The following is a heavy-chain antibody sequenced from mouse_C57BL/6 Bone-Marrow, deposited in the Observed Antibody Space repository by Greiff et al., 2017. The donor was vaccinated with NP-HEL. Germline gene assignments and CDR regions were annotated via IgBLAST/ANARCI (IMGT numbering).Heavy chain of an antibody. V-gene: IGHV5-16*01. Sequence: EVKLVESEGGLVQPGRSMKLSCTASGFTFSDYYMAWVRQVPEKGLEWVANINYDGSSTYYLDSLKSRFIISRDNAKNILYLQMSSLKSEDTATYYCARYRTMVTTRYWYFDVWGTGTTVTVSS. J-gene: IGHJ1*03. D-gene: IGHD2-2*01. CDR2: INYDGSST. CDR1: GFTFSDYY. CDR3: ARYRTMVTTRYWYFDV.